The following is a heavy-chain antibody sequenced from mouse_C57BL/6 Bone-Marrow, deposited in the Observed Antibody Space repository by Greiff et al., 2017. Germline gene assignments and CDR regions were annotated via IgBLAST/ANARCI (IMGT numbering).Heavy chain of an antibody. V-gene: IGHV4-1*01. D-gene: IGHD5-1*01. CDR2: IISDSRTL. CDR3: ARQEYCSTYWYFDF. CDR1: GIDFSRYW. Sequence: EASGIDFSRYWMSWVRRDPGQGLEWLGDIISDSRTLHYATSLKVKFIISRDNAKNTLYLQKSKYRSDDTTFYYCARQEYCSTYWYFDFWGTGTTVTVSS. J-gene: IGHJ1*03.